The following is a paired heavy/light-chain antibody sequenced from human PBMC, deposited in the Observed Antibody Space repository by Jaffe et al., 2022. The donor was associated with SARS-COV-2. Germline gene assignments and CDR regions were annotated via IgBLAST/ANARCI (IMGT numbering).Light chain of an antibody. Sequence: QSVLTQPPSASGTPGQRVTISCSGSSSNIGSNTVNWYQHLPGTAPKLLIYRNDQRPSGVPDRFSGSKSGTSASLAISGLQSEDEADYYCAAWDDNLNGLFGGGTKLTVL. CDR2: RND. CDR1: SSNIGSNT. CDR3: AAWDDNLNGL. J-gene: IGLJ3*02. V-gene: IGLV1-44*01.
Heavy chain of an antibody. V-gene: IGHV4-61*02. Sequence: QVQLQESGPGLVKPSQTLSITCTVSGGSISSGSYYWNWIRQSAGKGLEWIGRMYTGGNTKYSPSLKGRVTISEDTSKNQFSLILSSVTAADTAVYYCARSPLRERPFSRVMGGFDIWGHGTKVAVSS. CDR1: GGSISSGSYY. D-gene: IGHD1-1*01. J-gene: IGHJ3*02. CDR3: ARSPLRERPFSRVMGGFDI. CDR2: MYTGGNT.